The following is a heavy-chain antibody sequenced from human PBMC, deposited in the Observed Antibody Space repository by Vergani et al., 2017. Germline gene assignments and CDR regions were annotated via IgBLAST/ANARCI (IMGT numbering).Heavy chain of an antibody. CDR2: ISYDGSNK. V-gene: IGHV3-30*18. Sequence: QVQLVESGGGVVQPGRSLRLSCAASGFTFSSYGMHWVRQAPGKGLEWVAVISYDGSNKYYADSVKGRFTISRDNSKNTLYLQMNSLRAEDTAVYYCAKDLHYYDSSGSPFFDYWGQGTLVTVSS. CDR1: GFTFSSYG. D-gene: IGHD3-22*01. J-gene: IGHJ4*02. CDR3: AKDLHYYDSSGSPFFDY.